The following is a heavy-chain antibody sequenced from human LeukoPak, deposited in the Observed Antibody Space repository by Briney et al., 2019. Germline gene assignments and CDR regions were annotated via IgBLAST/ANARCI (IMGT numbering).Heavy chain of an antibody. V-gene: IGHV1-18*01. Sequence: ASVKVSCKASGYTFTSYGISWVRQAPGQGLEWMGWISAYNGNTNYPQKLQGRVTMTTDTSTSTAYMELRSLRSDDTAVYYCARDQSRYQLLYRGFGYWFDPWGQGTLVTVSS. CDR1: GYTFTSYG. CDR2: ISAYNGNT. CDR3: ARDQSRYQLLYRGFGYWFDP. D-gene: IGHD2-2*02. J-gene: IGHJ5*02.